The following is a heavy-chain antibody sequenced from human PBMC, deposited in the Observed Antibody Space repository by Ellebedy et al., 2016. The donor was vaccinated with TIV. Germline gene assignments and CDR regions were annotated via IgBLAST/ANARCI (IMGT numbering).Heavy chain of an antibody. Sequence: SETLSLTCTVSGGSISSYYWGWIRQPPGKGLEWIGSIYYSGSTYYNPSLKSRVTISVDTSKNQFSLKLSSVTAADTAVYYCARDVIAVALPTGAFDIWGQGTMVTVSS. CDR1: GGSISSYY. D-gene: IGHD6-19*01. V-gene: IGHV4-39*01. J-gene: IGHJ3*02. CDR3: ARDVIAVALPTGAFDI. CDR2: IYYSGST.